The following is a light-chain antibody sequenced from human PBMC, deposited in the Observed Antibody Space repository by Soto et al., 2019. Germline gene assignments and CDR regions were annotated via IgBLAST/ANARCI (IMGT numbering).Light chain of an antibody. V-gene: IGKV3-11*01. Sequence: EIVLTQSPATLSLSPGERATLSCRASQSVSSYLAWYQQKPGQAPRLLIYDASNRATGIPARFSGSGSGTDFTLTIRSLEPEDFAVYYCQQRSNWPPLTLGGGTKVDIK. J-gene: IGKJ4*01. CDR1: QSVSSY. CDR2: DAS. CDR3: QQRSNWPPLT.